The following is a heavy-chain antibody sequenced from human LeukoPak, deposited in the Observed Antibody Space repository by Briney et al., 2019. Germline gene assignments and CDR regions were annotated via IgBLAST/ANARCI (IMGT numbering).Heavy chain of an antibody. CDR3: AREGLRGVIGDNWFDP. J-gene: IGHJ5*02. D-gene: IGHD3-10*01. Sequence: ASVKVSCKASGYTFAGYYMHWVRQAPGQGLEWMGWINPNSGGTNYAQKFQGRVTMTRDTSISTAYMELSRLRSDDTAVYYCAREGLRGVIGDNWFDPWGQGTLVTVSS. CDR1: GYTFAGYY. V-gene: IGHV1-2*02. CDR2: INPNSGGT.